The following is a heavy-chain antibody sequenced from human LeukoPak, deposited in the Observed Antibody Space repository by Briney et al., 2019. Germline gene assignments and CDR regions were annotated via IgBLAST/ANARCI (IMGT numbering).Heavy chain of an antibody. D-gene: IGHD3-3*01. Sequence: QTGGSLRLSCATSGFTFSSYAMSWVRQAPGKGLEWVSAISDSGGRTYYAYSVKGRSTISRDNSKNTLYLQMNSLRAEDTAVYYCAKDRSDYDFWSGYYKVLNWFDPWGQGTLVTVSS. CDR3: AKDRSDYDFWSGYYKVLNWFDP. CDR1: GFTFSSYA. J-gene: IGHJ5*02. CDR2: ISDSGGRT. V-gene: IGHV3-23*01.